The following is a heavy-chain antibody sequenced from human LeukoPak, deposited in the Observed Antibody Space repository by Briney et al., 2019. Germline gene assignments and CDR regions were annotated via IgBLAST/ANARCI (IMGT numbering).Heavy chain of an antibody. CDR1: GFTFDDYA. CDR2: ISWNSGSI. CDR3: AKAMVRGVIHTSLYYYYGMDV. J-gene: IGHJ6*02. V-gene: IGHV3-9*01. D-gene: IGHD3-10*01. Sequence: GGSLRLSCAASGFTFDDYAMHWVRQAPGKGLEWVSGISWNSGSIGYADSVKGRFTISRDNAKNSLYLQMNSLRAEDTALYYCAKAMVRGVIHTSLYYYYGMDVWGQGTTVTVSS.